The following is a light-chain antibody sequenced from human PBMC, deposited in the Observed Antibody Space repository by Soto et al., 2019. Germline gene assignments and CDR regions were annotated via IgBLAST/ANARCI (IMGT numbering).Light chain of an antibody. CDR1: QGISSY. CDR3: QQLNSYPRT. V-gene: IGKV1-9*01. J-gene: IGKJ4*01. CDR2: AAS. Sequence: DIQLTQSPSFLSASVGDRVTITCRASQGISSYLGWYQQKPGKAPKLLIYAASTLQSGVSSRFSGSGSGTEFTLTISSLQPEDFATYYCQQLNSYPRTFGGGTKVDIK.